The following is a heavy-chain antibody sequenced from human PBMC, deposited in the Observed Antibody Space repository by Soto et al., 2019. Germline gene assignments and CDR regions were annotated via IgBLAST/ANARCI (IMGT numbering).Heavy chain of an antibody. CDR1: GGSVTSDEDY. D-gene: IGHD5-18*01. CDR3: ATESGSTYGYFDY. J-gene: IGHJ4*02. V-gene: IGHV4-30-4*01. Sequence: PSETLSLTCTVSGGSVTSDEDYWSWIRQSPGKGLEWIGYISNSGSTGYNPSLKTRLSMSVDRSKNKFTLRRTSVTAADTAVYFCATESGSTYGYFDYWGQGTQVTVSS. CDR2: ISNSGST.